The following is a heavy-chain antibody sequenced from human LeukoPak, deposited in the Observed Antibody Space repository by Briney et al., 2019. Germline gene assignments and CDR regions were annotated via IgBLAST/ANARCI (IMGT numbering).Heavy chain of an antibody. J-gene: IGHJ4*02. V-gene: IGHV1-8*01. Sequence: ASVKVSCKASGYTFTSYDINWVRQATGQGLEWMGWMNPNSGNTGYAQKFQGRVTMTRNTSISTAYMELSGLRSDDTAVYYCARGGVRGVLYYFDYWGQGTLVTVSS. D-gene: IGHD3-10*01. CDR2: MNPNSGNT. CDR3: ARGGVRGVLYYFDY. CDR1: GYTFTSYD.